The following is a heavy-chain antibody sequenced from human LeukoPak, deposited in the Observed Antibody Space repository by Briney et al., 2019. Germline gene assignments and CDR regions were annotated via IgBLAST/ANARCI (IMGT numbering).Heavy chain of an antibody. CDR3: AKRYCSSTTCYDDRGAFDY. CDR2: IYHSGST. Sequence: SETLSLTCTVSGYSISSGNYWDWIRQPPGKGLEWIGIIYHSGSTYYNPSLKSRVTISVDTSKNQFSLKLSSVTAADTAVYYCAKRYCSSTTCYDDRGAFDYWGQGTLVTVSS. D-gene: IGHD2-2*01. V-gene: IGHV4-38-2*02. CDR1: GYSISSGNY. J-gene: IGHJ4*02.